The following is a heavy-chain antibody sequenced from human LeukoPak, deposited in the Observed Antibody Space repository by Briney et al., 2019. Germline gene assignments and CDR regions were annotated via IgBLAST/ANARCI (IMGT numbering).Heavy chain of an antibody. D-gene: IGHD6-6*01. CDR1: GYTFTSYG. CDR3: ARDGPFPSGSSSREYYFDY. Sequence: ASVKVSCKASGYTFTSYGISWVRQAPGQGLEWMGRISAYNGNTNYAQKLQGRVTMTTDTSTSTAYMELRSLRSDDTAVYYCARDGPFPSGSSSREYYFDYWGQGTLVTVSS. V-gene: IGHV1-18*01. CDR2: ISAYNGNT. J-gene: IGHJ4*02.